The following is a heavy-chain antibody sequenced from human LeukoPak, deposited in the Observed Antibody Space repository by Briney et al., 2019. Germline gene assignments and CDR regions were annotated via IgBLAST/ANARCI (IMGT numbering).Heavy chain of an antibody. J-gene: IGHJ4*02. CDR2: INPNSGGT. Sequence: VASVKVSCKASGYTFTGYYMHWVRQAPGQGLEWMGWINPNSGGTNYAQKFQGRVTMTRDTSISTAYMELSRLRSDDTAVYYCARVMRYCSSTSCYTTLGYWGQGTLVTVSS. CDR3: ARVMRYCSSTSCYTTLGY. V-gene: IGHV1-2*02. CDR1: GYTFTGYY. D-gene: IGHD2-2*02.